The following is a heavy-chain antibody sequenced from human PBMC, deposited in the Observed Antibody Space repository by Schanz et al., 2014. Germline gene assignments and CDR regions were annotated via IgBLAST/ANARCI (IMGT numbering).Heavy chain of an antibody. V-gene: IGHV4-31*02. CDR1: GFSFSDYY. J-gene: IGHJ5*02. CDR2: IYYRGNT. Sequence: QVQLVESGGGVVQPGRSLRLSCAASGFSFSDYYMSWIRQHPGKGLEWIGFIYYRGNTYYNPSLKSRVSISLDPSKTQFFLNLNSLTAADTAVYYCARVPEPGWFDPWGQGTLVTVSS. D-gene: IGHD1-26*01. CDR3: ARVPEPGWFDP.